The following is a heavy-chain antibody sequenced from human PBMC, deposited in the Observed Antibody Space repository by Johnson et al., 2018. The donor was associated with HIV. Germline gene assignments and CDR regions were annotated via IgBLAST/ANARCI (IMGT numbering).Heavy chain of an antibody. CDR1: GFTFSSYA. J-gene: IGHJ3*01. V-gene: IGHV3-30*18. CDR3: AKSTQANIFRESGPYGAFDV. D-gene: IGHD3-10*01. CDR2: ISYDGSNK. Sequence: VQLVESGGGVVQPGRSLRLSCAASGFTFSSYAMHWVRQAPGKGLEWVAVISYDGSNKYYADSVKDRFTISRDNSKNTLYVQMNSLRGEDTAVYYCAKSTQANIFRESGPYGAFDVWGQGTMVTVSS.